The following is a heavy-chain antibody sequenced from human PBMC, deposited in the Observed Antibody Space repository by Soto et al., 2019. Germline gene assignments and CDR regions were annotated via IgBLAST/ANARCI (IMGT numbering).Heavy chain of an antibody. CDR2: IDPSDSYT. D-gene: IGHD3-3*01. V-gene: IGHV5-10-1*01. CDR1: GYSFTSYW. J-gene: IGHJ6*02. CDR3: ARGITIFGVVIDYYYYGMDV. Sequence: PGESLKISCKGSGYSFTSYWISWVRQMPGKGLEWMGRIDPSDSYTNYSPSFQGHVTISADKSISTAYLQWSSLKASDTAMYYCARGITIFGVVIDYYYYGMDVWGQGTTVTVSS.